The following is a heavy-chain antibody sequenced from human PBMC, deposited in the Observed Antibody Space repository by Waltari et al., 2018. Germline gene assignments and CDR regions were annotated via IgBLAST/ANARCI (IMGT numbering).Heavy chain of an antibody. CDR2: IYSSGRT. D-gene: IGHD5-12*01. CDR3: ARDGSGYDGSGMDV. V-gene: IGHV4-59*01. CDR1: GGSISSYY. Sequence: QVQLQESGPGLVKPSETLSLTCTVPGGSISSYYWSWIRQPPGKGLAWIGYIYSSGRTNYNPSRKSRVTISVDTSKNQFSLKLSSVTAADTAVYYCARDGSGYDGSGMDVWGQGTTVTVSS. J-gene: IGHJ6*02.